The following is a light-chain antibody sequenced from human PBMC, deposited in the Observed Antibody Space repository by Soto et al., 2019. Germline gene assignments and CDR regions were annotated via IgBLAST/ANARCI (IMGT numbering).Light chain of an antibody. CDR2: DAS. V-gene: IGKV3-20*01. J-gene: IGKJ1*01. Sequence: EIVFTQSPGTLSLSPGERATLSCRASQSVRYYLAWYQQKPGQAPRILIYDASSRETGVPDRFSGSGAGTEFTRTISRLEPEDVAVDYCPQYGSTTWTFGQGTKVDIK. CDR1: QSVRYY. CDR3: PQYGSTTWT.